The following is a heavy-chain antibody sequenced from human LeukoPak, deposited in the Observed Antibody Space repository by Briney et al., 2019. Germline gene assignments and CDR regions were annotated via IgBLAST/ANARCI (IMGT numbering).Heavy chain of an antibody. CDR3: GGNELQWYFDL. CDR2: IDCRRST. Sequence: PSETLSHTRTLSRGSISSGVYYWGWISQHAGKGLVCGQYIDCRRSTDYNPSLKSRVTISIDTSKNQISLTLSSVTAADTAVYYRGGNELQWYFDLWGRGTLVTVSS. V-gene: IGHV4-31*03. J-gene: IGHJ2*01. D-gene: IGHD1-26*01. CDR1: RGSISSGVYY.